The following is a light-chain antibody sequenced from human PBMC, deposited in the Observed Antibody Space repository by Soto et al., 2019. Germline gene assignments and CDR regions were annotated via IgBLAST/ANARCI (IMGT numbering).Light chain of an antibody. V-gene: IGLV2-14*01. J-gene: IGLJ1*01. CDR1: SSDVGAYNY. Sequence: QSALAQPASVSGSPGQSITISCTGTSSDVGAYNYVSWYQQHPGKAPKLMIYEVRGRPSGVSNRFSGSKSGNTASLTISGLPAEDDGDYFCSSYGSTSARYVFGTGTKLTVL. CDR2: EVR. CDR3: SSYGSTSARYV.